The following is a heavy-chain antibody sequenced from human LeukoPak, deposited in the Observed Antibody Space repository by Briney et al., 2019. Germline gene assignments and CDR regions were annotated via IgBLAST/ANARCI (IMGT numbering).Heavy chain of an antibody. CDR2: IYYSGST. Sequence: PSETLSLTCTVSGGSISSGGYYWSWIRQHPGKGLEWIGYIYYSGSTYYNPSLKSRVTISVDTSKNQFSLKLSSVTAADTAVYYCARVTEYQLLVEAFDIWGQGTMVTVSS. CDR1: GGSISSGGYY. J-gene: IGHJ3*02. CDR3: ARVTEYQLLVEAFDI. V-gene: IGHV4-31*03. D-gene: IGHD2-2*01.